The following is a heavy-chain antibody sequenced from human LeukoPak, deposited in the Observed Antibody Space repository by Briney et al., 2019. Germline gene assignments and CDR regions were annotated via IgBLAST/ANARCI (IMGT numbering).Heavy chain of an antibody. V-gene: IGHV3-48*02. D-gene: IGHD3-10*01. CDR3: ARDGGFGFLAAFDI. CDR2: ISGSGSVS. CDR1: GFTFSSYS. J-gene: IGHJ3*02. Sequence: GGSLRLSCAASGFTFSSYSMNWVRQAPGKGLEWISYISGSGSVSYYEDSVKGRFTISRDNAKNSLYLQMNSLRDEDTAMYYCARDGGFGFLAAFDIWGQGTMVTVSS.